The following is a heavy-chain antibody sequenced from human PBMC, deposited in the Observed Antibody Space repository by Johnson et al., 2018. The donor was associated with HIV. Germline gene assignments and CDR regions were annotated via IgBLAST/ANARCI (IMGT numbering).Heavy chain of an antibody. CDR1: GFTFSNFG. Sequence: QVQLVESGGGVVQPGRSLRLSCAASGFTFSNFGMHWVRQAPGKGLEWVAVIWYDGSNKYYADSVKGRFTISRDNSKRTLYLQMNSLRAEDTAVYYCAREGDGGAFDIWGQGTMVTVSS. J-gene: IGHJ3*02. D-gene: IGHD3-16*01. V-gene: IGHV3-33*01. CDR2: IWYDGSNK. CDR3: AREGDGGAFDI.